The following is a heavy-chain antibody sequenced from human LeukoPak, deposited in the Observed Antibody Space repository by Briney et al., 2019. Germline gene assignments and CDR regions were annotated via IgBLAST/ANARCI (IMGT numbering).Heavy chain of an antibody. CDR3: ARDLTFTSGRGVY. CDR1: GYTSTAYY. J-gene: IGHJ4*02. CDR2: INPNSGDT. V-gene: IGHV1-2*02. D-gene: IGHD6-25*01. Sequence: ASVKVSCKASGYTSTAYYMHWVRQAPGQGLEWMGWINPNSGDTNYAQEFQGRVTMTRDTSINTAYMELSGLRSDDTAVYYCARDLTFTSGRGVYWGQGTLVTVSS.